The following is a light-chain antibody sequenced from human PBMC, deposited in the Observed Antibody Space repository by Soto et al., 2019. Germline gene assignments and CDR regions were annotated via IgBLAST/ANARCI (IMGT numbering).Light chain of an antibody. Sequence: EMVMTQSPATLSVSPGDGATLSCRASQSVGSNLAWFQQKPGQAPRLLIYGASTRATCIPARFSGSGSGTEFTLTISSLQSEDFAVYYCQQYYNWPRTSGQGTKLEIK. V-gene: IGKV3-15*01. J-gene: IGKJ2*01. CDR3: QQYYNWPRT. CDR1: QSVGSN. CDR2: GAS.